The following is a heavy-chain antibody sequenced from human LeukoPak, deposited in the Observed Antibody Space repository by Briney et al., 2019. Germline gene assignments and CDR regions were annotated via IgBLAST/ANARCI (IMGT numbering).Heavy chain of an antibody. CDR1: GGSINSYY. J-gene: IGHJ4*02. CDR3: AGQSYYYDSSGYYFRVIDY. V-gene: IGHV4-59*08. CDR2: IYYSGST. D-gene: IGHD3-22*01. Sequence: SETLSLTCTVSGGSINSYYWSWIRQPPGKGLEWIGYIYYSGSTNYNPSLKSRVTISVDTSKNQFSLKLSSVTAADTAVYYCAGQSYYYDSSGYYFRVIDYWGQGTLVTVSS.